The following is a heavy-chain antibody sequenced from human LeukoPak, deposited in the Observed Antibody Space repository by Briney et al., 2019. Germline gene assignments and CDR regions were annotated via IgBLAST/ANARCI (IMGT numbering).Heavy chain of an antibody. V-gene: IGHV1-18*01. CDR3: AITIYQFGWFDP. Sequence: ASVKVSCKAFGYIYTREAIGWVRQAPGQGLEWMGWISAYNGDTKYADKFQDRFTMTTDPDRDTAYMELSRLRSDDTAVYYCAITIYQFGWFDPWGQGTLVTVSS. CDR1: GYIYTREA. D-gene: IGHD2-2*01. CDR2: ISAYNGDT. J-gene: IGHJ5*02.